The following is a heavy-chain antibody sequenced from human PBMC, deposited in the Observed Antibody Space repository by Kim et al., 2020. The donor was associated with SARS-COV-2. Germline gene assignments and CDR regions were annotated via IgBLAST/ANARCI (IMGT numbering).Heavy chain of an antibody. V-gene: IGHV3-48*04. J-gene: IGHJ4*02. CDR3: AREASGQRVVRVGRSDY. CDR2: ISSSSSTI. CDR1: GFTFSSYG. D-gene: IGHD6-13*01. Sequence: GGSLRLSCAASGFTFSSYGMNWVRQAPGKGLEWVSYISSSSSTIYYADSVKGRFTISRDNAKNSLYLQMNSLRAEDTAVYYCAREASGQRVVRVGRSDYWGQGTLVTVSS.